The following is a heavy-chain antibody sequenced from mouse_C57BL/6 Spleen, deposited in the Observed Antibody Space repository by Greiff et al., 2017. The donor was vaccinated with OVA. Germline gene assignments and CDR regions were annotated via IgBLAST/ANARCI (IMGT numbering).Heavy chain of an antibody. CDR2: IDPSDSYT. CDR1: GYTFTSYW. CDR3: ARSRLYDGYYAFAY. Sequence: VQLQQPGAELVRPGTSVKLSCKASGYTFTSYWMHWVKQRPGQGLEWIGVIDPSDSYTNYNQKFKGKATLTVDTSSSTAYMQLSSLTSEDSAVYYCARSRLYDGYYAFAYWGQGTLVTVSA. D-gene: IGHD2-3*01. J-gene: IGHJ3*01. V-gene: IGHV1-59*01.